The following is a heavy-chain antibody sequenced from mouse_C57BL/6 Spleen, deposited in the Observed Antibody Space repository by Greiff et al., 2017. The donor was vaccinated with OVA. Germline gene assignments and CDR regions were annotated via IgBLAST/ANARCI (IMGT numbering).Heavy chain of an antibody. V-gene: IGHV1-54*01. J-gene: IGHJ2*01. D-gene: IGHD1-1*01. CDR1: GYAFTNYL. Sequence: VQLQQSGAELVRPGTSVKVSCKASGYAFTNYLIEWVKQRPGQGLEWIGVINPGSGGTNYNEKFKGKATLTADNSSSTAYMQLSSLTSEDSAVYFCARRVTTVVAGDYWGQGTTLTVSS. CDR2: INPGSGGT. CDR3: ARRVTTVVAGDY.